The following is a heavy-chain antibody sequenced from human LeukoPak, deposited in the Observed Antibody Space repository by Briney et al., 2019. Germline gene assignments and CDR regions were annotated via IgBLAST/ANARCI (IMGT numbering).Heavy chain of an antibody. Sequence: PSETLSLTCTVSGGSISGDYWSWIRQPPGKGLEWIGYIYYSGSTTYNPSLKSRVTISVDTSKNQFSLKLSSVTAADTAVYYCAREEEYQLDYWGQGTLVTVSS. J-gene: IGHJ4*02. CDR2: IYYSGST. CDR3: AREEEYQLDY. D-gene: IGHD2-2*01. V-gene: IGHV4-59*01. CDR1: GGSISGDY.